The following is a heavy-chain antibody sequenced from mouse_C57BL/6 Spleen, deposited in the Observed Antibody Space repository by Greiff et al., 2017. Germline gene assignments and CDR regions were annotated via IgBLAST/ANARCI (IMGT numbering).Heavy chain of an antibody. J-gene: IGHJ4*01. V-gene: IGHV1-55*01. D-gene: IGHD1-1*01. CDR3: ANYYGRSWAMDY. CDR2: IYPGSGST. Sequence: VQLQQPGAELVKPGASVKMSCKASGYTFTSYWITWVKQRPGQGLEWIGDIYPGSGSTNYNEKFKSKATLTVETSSSTAYMQLSSLTSEDSAVYYCANYYGRSWAMDYWGQGTSVTVSS. CDR1: GYTFTSYW.